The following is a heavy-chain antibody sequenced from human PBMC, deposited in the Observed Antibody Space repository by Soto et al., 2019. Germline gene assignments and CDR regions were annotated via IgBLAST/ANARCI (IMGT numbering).Heavy chain of an antibody. D-gene: IGHD6-19*01. J-gene: IGHJ3*02. Sequence: ASVKVSCKASGYTFTSYGISWVRQAPGQGLEWMGWISAYNGNTNYAQKLQGRVTMTTDTSTSTAYMELRSLRSDDTAVYYCARDPGIAVAGNASDIWGQGTMVTVSS. CDR1: GYTFTSYG. CDR3: ARDPGIAVAGNASDI. CDR2: ISAYNGNT. V-gene: IGHV1-18*01.